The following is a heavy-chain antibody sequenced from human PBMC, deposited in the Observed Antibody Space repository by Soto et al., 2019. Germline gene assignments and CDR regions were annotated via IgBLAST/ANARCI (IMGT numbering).Heavy chain of an antibody. Sequence: SVKVSCKASGFTFTNSAVHWVRQARGQRLEWIGWIVVGSGNTNYAQKFQERVTITRDMSTSTAYMELSSLRSEDTAVYYCAAGWLRILEWFTQPSYGMDVWGQGTTVTVSS. CDR2: IVVGSGNT. CDR1: GFTFTNSA. V-gene: IGHV1-58*01. D-gene: IGHD3-3*01. CDR3: AAGWLRILEWFTQPSYGMDV. J-gene: IGHJ6*02.